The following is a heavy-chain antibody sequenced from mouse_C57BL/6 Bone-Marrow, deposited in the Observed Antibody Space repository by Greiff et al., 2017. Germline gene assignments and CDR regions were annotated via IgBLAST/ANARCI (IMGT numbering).Heavy chain of an antibody. CDR3: ARQGGSSQYYFDY. V-gene: IGHV1-54*01. D-gene: IGHD1-1*01. J-gene: IGHJ2*01. CDR1: GYAFTNYL. CDR2: FNPGSGGN. Sequence: QVQLQQSGAELVRPGTSVKVSCKASGYAFTNYLLERVKQRPRQGLLWIGVFNPGSGGNNYNEKFKGKETLPADKSSSTAYMQLSSLTSEDSAVYFCARQGGSSQYYFDYWGQGTTLTVSS.